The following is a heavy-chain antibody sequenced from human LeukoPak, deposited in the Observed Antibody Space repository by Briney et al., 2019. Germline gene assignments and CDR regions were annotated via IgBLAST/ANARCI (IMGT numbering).Heavy chain of an antibody. CDR3: AKDPGVVPAHYFDY. J-gene: IGHJ4*02. CDR1: GFTFDDYA. D-gene: IGHD2-2*01. Sequence: GGSLRLSCAASGFTFDDYAMHWVRQAPGKGLEWVSGIGSTGVSTFYADSVKGRFTVSRDNSKNTLSLQMNSLRAEDTAVYYCAKDPGVVPAHYFDYWGQGTLVTVSS. CDR2: IGSTGVST. V-gene: IGHV3-23*01.